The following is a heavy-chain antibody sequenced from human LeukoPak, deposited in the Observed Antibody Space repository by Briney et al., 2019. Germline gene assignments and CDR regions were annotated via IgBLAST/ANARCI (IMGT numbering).Heavy chain of an antibody. V-gene: IGHV4-30-2*01. CDR1: SDAIRDTGYS. Sequence: TLSLTCAVSSDAIRDTGYSGNWIRQPPVKDLEWIGYIHNNGNTFYNPSLKSRLTISIDRSKNQFSLRLTSVTAADTAVYFCARNSYSYGPNFDFWGQGILVTVSS. CDR2: IHNNGNT. CDR3: ARNSYSYGPNFDF. J-gene: IGHJ4*02. D-gene: IGHD5-18*01.